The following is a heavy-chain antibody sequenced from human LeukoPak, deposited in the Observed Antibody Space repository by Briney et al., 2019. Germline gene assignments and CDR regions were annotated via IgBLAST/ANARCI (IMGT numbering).Heavy chain of an antibody. CDR2: IYDSGST. J-gene: IGHJ3*02. D-gene: IGHD5-18*01. Sequence: SETLSLTCTVSGGSIRSSYYYWGWIRQPPGKGLEWIGSIYDSGSTYYNPSLKSRVTISVDTSKNQFSLKLSSVTAADTAVYYCARLAGYSYGYSAFDIWGQGTMVTVSS. V-gene: IGHV4-39*07. CDR3: ARLAGYSYGYSAFDI. CDR1: GGSIRSSYYY.